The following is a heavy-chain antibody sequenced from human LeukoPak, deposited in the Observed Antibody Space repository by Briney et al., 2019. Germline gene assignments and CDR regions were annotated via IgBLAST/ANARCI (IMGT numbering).Heavy chain of an antibody. CDR3: AKDKYESSAYYLDH. D-gene: IGHD3-22*01. J-gene: IGHJ5*02. CDR2: FSGDGGGT. Sequence: GGSLKLSCAASGFSFDVFAMHWIRQRPGKSLEWVSLFSGDGGGTYYADSVKGRFTISRDSSKNSLYLHMNNLRTEDTAFYYCAKDKYESSAYYLDHWGQGALVTVSS. CDR1: GFSFDVFA. V-gene: IGHV3-43*02.